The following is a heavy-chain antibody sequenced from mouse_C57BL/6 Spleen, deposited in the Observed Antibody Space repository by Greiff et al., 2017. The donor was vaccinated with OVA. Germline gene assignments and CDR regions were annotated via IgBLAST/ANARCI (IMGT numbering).Heavy chain of an antibody. V-gene: IGHV1-50*01. Sequence: QVQLQQPGAELVKPGASVKLSCKASGYTFTSYWMQWVKQRPGQGLEWIGEIDPSDSYTNYNQKFKGKATLTVDTSSSTAYMQLSSLTSEDSAVYYCARGVDYWGKGTTLTVSS. J-gene: IGHJ2*01. CDR2: IDPSDSYT. CDR3: ARGVDY. CDR1: GYTFTSYW.